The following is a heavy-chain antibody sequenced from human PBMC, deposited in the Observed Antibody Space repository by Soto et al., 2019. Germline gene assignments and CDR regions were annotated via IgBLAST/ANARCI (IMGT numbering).Heavy chain of an antibody. CDR3: ARIRGSGWYSGFWFDP. CDR1: GFSLITSGMR. CDR2: IDWDDDK. Sequence: SAPTLVNPTHTLTLTCTLSGFSLITSGMRVSWIRQPPGKALEWLARIDWDDDKFYSTSLKTRLTISKDTSKNQVVLTTTNMDPVDTATYYCARIRGSGWYSGFWFDPWGQGTLVTVSS. D-gene: IGHD6-19*01. V-gene: IGHV2-70*04. J-gene: IGHJ5*02.